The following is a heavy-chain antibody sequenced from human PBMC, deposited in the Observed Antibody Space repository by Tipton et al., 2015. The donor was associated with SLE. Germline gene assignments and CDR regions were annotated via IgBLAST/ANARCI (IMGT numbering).Heavy chain of an antibody. CDR3: TRDQPRDIGIMSY. D-gene: IGHD1-14*01. V-gene: IGHV3-48*03. CDR1: GFTFNNYE. Sequence: SLRLSCAASGFTFNNYEMNWVRQAPGKGLEWVSYISGGGGATYYADSVKGRFTISRDNAKNSLYLQMNSLRAEDTAVYFCTRDQPRDIGIMSYWGQGTLVTVSS. J-gene: IGHJ4*02. CDR2: ISGGGGAT.